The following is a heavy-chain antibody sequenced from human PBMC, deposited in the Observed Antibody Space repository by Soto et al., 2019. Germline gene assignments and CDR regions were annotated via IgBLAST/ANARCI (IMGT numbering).Heavy chain of an antibody. D-gene: IGHD4-4*01. Sequence: GASVKVSCKASGYTFTTYDINWVRQASGQGLEWMGWMSPNSGHTGYAQKFQGRVTLTRNNSINTAYMELSSLRSEDTAVYNCARRLQYPTHYYYLDVWGKGTTVTVSS. V-gene: IGHV1-8*01. CDR2: MSPNSGHT. CDR3: ARRLQYPTHYYYLDV. J-gene: IGHJ6*03. CDR1: GYTFTTYD.